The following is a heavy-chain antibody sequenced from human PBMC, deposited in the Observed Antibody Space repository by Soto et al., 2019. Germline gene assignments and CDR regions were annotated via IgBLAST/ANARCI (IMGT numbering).Heavy chain of an antibody. CDR3: ARHAVAATNYYFDI. CDR2: IDPSDSYT. D-gene: IGHD2-15*01. V-gene: IGHV5-10-1*01. Sequence: GESLKISCKGSGYIFTNYWISWVRQTPGKGLEWMGRIDPSDSYTNYSPSFQGHVTISADKSISTAYLQWSSLKASDTGMYYCARHAVAATNYYFDIWGRGTLVTVSS. J-gene: IGHJ2*01. CDR1: GYIFTNYW.